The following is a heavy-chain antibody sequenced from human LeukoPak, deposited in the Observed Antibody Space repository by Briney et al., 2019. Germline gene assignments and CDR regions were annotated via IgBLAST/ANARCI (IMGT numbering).Heavy chain of an antibody. CDR1: GFTFSRYD. CDR2: IGTAGDT. D-gene: IGHD3-16*01. V-gene: IGHV3-13*04. Sequence: GGSLRLSCAAFGFTFSRYDTHWVRQATGKGLEWVSAIGTAGDTYYTASATGRFTISRQNAKNSLYLQMNSLGAGDTAVYYCARWGTTGFWAFDIWGQGTMVTVSS. J-gene: IGHJ3*02. CDR3: ARWGTTGFWAFDI.